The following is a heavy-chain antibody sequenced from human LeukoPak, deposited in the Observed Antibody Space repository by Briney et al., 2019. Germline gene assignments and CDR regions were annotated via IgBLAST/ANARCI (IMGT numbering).Heavy chain of an antibody. CDR1: GFSVSSKS. CDR2: IYSDDNT. D-gene: IGHD3-10*01. J-gene: IGHJ4*02. Sequence: PGGSLRLSCAASGFSVSSKSMSWVRQAPGKGLEWVSLIYSDDNTYCADSVKGRFTISRDNSKNTLYLQMNSLRAEDTAVYYCAKQGRITMVRGVNYFDYWGQGTLVTVSS. CDR3: AKQGRITMVRGVNYFDY. V-gene: IGHV3-66*04.